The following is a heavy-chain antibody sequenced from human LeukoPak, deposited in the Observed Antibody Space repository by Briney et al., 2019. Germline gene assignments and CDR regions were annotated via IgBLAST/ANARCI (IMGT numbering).Heavy chain of an antibody. CDR2: ISYDGSNK. D-gene: IGHD6-13*01. CDR1: GFTFSSYG. Sequence: PGGSLRLSCAASGFTFSSYGMHWVRQAPGKGLEWVAVISYDGSNKYYADSVKGRFTISRDNSKNTLYLQMNSLRAEDTAVYYCAKDQVAAARTDAFDIWGQGTMVTVSS. CDR3: AKDQVAAARTDAFDI. V-gene: IGHV3-30*18. J-gene: IGHJ3*02.